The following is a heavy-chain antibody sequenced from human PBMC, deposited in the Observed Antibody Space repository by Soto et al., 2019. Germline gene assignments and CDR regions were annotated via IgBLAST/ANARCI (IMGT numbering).Heavy chain of an antibody. D-gene: IGHD3-10*01. V-gene: IGHV1-24*01. CDR3: ATAPMVRGVKNWFDP. CDR1: GYTLTELS. J-gene: IGHJ5*02. CDR2: FDPEDGET. Sequence: ASVKVSCKVSGYTLTELSMHWVRRAPGKGLEWMGGFDPEDGETIYAQKFQGRVTMTEDTSTDTAYMELSSLRSEDTAVYYCATAPMVRGVKNWFDPWGQGTLVTVSS.